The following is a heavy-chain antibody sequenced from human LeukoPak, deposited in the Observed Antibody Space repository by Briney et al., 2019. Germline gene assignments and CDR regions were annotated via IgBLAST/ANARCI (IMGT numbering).Heavy chain of an antibody. D-gene: IGHD3-22*01. Sequence: GGSLRLSCAASGFTFSSYAMSWVRQAPGKGLEWVSAISGSGGSTYYADSVKGRFTISRDNSKNTLYLQMNGLRAEDTAVYYCAKDRHSKYYYASSGYYYLYFQHWGQGTLVTVSS. CDR2: ISGSGGST. J-gene: IGHJ1*01. CDR3: AKDRHSKYYYASSGYYYLYFQH. CDR1: GFTFSSYA. V-gene: IGHV3-23*01.